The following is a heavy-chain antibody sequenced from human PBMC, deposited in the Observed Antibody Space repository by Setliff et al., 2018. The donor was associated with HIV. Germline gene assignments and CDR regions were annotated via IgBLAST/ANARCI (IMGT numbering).Heavy chain of an antibody. J-gene: IGHJ5*02. V-gene: IGHV3-11*05. CDR3: ARGGPAATTHNRFDP. CDR2: SSGRGSYT. Sequence: LRLSCVASGFTLSDYYMAWIRQAPGKGLEWISYSSGRGSYTMYADSTKGRFTISRDNAQNSLYLQMDSLSADDTGVYYCARGGPAATTHNRFDPWGQGTLVTVSS. D-gene: IGHD2-2*01. CDR1: GFTLSDYY.